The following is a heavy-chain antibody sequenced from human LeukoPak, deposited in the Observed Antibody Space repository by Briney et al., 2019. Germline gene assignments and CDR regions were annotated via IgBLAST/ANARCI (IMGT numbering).Heavy chain of an antibody. Sequence: WASVKVSCKASGYTFTSYGISWLRQAPGQGIEWMGWISANKGDTEYAQKFQGRLTVTRDTSTSTAYMELKRLKSDDTAVYYCARADIIVVAGATPVGSAFEYWGQGTLITVS. V-gene: IGHV1-18*01. D-gene: IGHD2-15*01. CDR3: ARADIIVVAGATPVGSAFEY. J-gene: IGHJ4*02. CDR2: ISANKGDT. CDR1: GYTFTSYG.